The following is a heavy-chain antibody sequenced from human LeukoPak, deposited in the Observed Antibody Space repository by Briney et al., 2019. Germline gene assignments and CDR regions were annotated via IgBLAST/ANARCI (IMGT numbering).Heavy chain of an antibody. CDR3: AKDVEAAGNIDY. CDR1: GFTFDDYT. J-gene: IGHJ4*02. Sequence: PGGSLRLSCAASGFTFDDYTMHWVRQAPGKGLVWVSLISWDGVSTYYADSVKGRFTISRDNSKNSLYLQMNSLRTEDTALYYCAKDVEAAGNIDYWGQGTLVTVSS. V-gene: IGHV3-43*01. D-gene: IGHD6-13*01. CDR2: ISWDGVST.